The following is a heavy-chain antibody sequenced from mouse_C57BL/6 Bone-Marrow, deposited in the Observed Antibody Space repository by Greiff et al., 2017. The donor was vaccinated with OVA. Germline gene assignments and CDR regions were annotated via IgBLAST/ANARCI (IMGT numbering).Heavy chain of an antibody. CDR1: EYEFPSHD. CDR2: INSDGGST. V-gene: IGHV5-2*01. CDR3: ASPSIVTTRYYAMDY. J-gene: IGHJ4*01. D-gene: IGHD2-5*01. Sequence: EVTLVESGGGLVQPGESLKLSCESNEYEFPSHDMSWVRKTPETRLELVAAINSDGGSTYYPDTMERRFIISRDNTKKTLYLQMSSLRSEDTALYYCASPSIVTTRYYAMDYWGQGTSVTVSS.